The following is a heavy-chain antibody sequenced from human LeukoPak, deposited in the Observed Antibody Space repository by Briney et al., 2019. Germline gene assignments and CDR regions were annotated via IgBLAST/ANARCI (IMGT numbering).Heavy chain of an antibody. J-gene: IGHJ5*02. CDR1: GGSISSSNW. V-gene: IGHV4-4*02. D-gene: IGHD3-10*01. Sequence: SETLSLTCAVSGGSISSSNWWSWVRQSPGKGLEWIGEIYHSGSTNYNPSLKSRVTISVDKSKNQFSLKLSSVTAADTAVYYCARVTGMVRGRWFDPWGQGTLVTVSS. CDR2: IYHSGST. CDR3: ARVTGMVRGRWFDP.